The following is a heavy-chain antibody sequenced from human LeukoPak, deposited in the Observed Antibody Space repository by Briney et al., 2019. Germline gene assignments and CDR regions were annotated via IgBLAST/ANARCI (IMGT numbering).Heavy chain of an antibody. CDR3: ARVGGITLALAPSPFPDYNYYYMDV. V-gene: IGHV1-8*03. D-gene: IGHD3-10*01. Sequence: ASVKVSCKASGYTFTSYDINWVRQATGQGLEWMGWMNPNSGNTGYAQKFQGRVTITRNTSISTAYMELSSLRSEDTAVYYCARVGGITLALAPSPFPDYNYYYMDVWGKGTTVTVSS. CDR1: GYTFTSYD. J-gene: IGHJ6*03. CDR2: MNPNSGNT.